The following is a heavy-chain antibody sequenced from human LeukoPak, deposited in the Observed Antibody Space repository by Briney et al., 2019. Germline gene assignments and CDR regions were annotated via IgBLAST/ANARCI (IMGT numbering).Heavy chain of an antibody. CDR2: IYPGDSDT. Sequence: GESLKISCKGSGYSFTSYWIGWVRQMPGKGLEWMGIIYPGDSDTRYSPSFQGQVTISADKSISTAYLQWSSLKASDTAMYYCARQTSLGYCSSTSCLDAFDIWGQGTMVTVSS. D-gene: IGHD2-2*01. CDR1: GYSFTSYW. V-gene: IGHV5-51*01. CDR3: ARQTSLGYCSSTSCLDAFDI. J-gene: IGHJ3*02.